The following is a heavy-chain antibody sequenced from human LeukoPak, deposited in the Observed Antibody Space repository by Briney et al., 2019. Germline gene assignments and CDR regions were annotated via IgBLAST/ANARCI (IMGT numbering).Heavy chain of an antibody. D-gene: IGHD3-22*01. V-gene: IGHV4-34*01. CDR2: INHSGST. Sequence: ASETLSLTCAVYGGSFSGYYWSWIRQPPGKGLEWIGEINHSGSTNYNPSLRSRVTISVDTSKNQFSLKLSSVTAADTAVYYCARGRENSVRVVVIRPHDYWGRGTLVTVSS. CDR1: GGSFSGYY. J-gene: IGHJ4*02. CDR3: ARGRENSVRVVVIRPHDY.